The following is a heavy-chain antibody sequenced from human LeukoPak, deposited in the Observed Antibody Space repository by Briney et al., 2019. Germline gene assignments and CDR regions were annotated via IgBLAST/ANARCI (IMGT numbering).Heavy chain of an antibody. CDR1: GGSISSYY. V-gene: IGHV4-59*01. CDR2: IYYSGST. J-gene: IGHJ5*02. CDR3: ARGCGYCSSTSCYAGWFDP. D-gene: IGHD2-2*01. Sequence: SETLSLTCTVSGGSISSYYWSWLRQPPGKGLEWIGYIYYSGSTNYNPSLKSRVTISVDTSKNQFSLKLSSVTAADTAVYYCARGCGYCSSTSCYAGWFDPWGQGTLVTVSS.